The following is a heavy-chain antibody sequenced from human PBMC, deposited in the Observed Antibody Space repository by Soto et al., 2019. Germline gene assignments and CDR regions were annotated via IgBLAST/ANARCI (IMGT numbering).Heavy chain of an antibody. D-gene: IGHD6-19*01. CDR1: GYSFTSYW. CDR3: ARLYYSSGYYYYYGVDV. CDR2: IDPRDSYT. J-gene: IGHJ6*02. Sequence: GESLKISCKGSGYSFTSYWISWVRQMPGKGLEWMGRIDPRDSYTNYSPSFQGHVTISADKSISTAYLQWSSLKASDTAMYYCARLYYSSGYYYYYGVDVWGQGTTVTVSS. V-gene: IGHV5-10-1*01.